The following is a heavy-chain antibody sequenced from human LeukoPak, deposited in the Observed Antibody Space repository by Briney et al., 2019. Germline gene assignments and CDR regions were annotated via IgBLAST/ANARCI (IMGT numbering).Heavy chain of an antibody. Sequence: SETLSLTCAVYGGSFSGYYWSWIRQPPGKGLEWIGEINHSGSTNYNPSLKSRVTISVDTSKNQFSLKLSTVTAADTAVYYCASICSSTSCYYYFDYWGQGTLVTVSS. J-gene: IGHJ4*02. CDR1: GGSFSGYY. CDR3: ASICSSTSCYYYFDY. V-gene: IGHV4-34*01. CDR2: INHSGST. D-gene: IGHD2-2*01.